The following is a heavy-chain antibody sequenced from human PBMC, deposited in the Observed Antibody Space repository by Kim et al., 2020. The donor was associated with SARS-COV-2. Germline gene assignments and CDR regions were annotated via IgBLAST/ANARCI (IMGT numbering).Heavy chain of an antibody. D-gene: IGHD6-19*01. J-gene: IGHJ4*02. V-gene: IGHV3-43*01. CDR3: AKDNLLSSGWYGGALL. Sequence: SVKGRFTISRDNSKNSLYLQMNSLRTEDTALYYCAKDNLLSSGWYGGALLWGQGTLVTVSS.